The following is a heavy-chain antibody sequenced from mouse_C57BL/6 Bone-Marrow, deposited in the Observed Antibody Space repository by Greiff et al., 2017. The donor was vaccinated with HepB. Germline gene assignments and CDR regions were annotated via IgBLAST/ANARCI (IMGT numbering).Heavy chain of an antibody. J-gene: IGHJ2*01. Sequence: EVKVVESGPELVKPGASVKIPCKASGYTFTDYNMDWVKQSHGKSLAWIGDINPNNGGTIYNQKFKGKATLTVDKSSSTAYMELRSLTSEDTAVYYCARWGWYTPFDYWGQGTTLTVAS. V-gene: IGHV1-18*01. CDR1: GYTFTDYN. CDR2: INPNNGGT. CDR3: ARWGWYTPFDY. D-gene: IGHD2-1*01.